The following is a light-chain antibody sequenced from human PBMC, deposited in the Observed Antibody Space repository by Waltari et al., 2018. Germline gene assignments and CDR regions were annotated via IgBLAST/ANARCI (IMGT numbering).Light chain of an antibody. J-gene: IGKJ2*01. CDR1: QSISSQ. CDR2: DAS. CDR3: QLRGHWPMYT. V-gene: IGKV3-11*01. Sequence: IVLTQSPATLSLSPGDRATLSCTASQSISSQLAWYQQRPGQAPRILIYDASNRAAGIPARFIGSGSGTDFSLTISSLEPEDFVVYYCQLRGHWPMYTFGQGTKLEIK.